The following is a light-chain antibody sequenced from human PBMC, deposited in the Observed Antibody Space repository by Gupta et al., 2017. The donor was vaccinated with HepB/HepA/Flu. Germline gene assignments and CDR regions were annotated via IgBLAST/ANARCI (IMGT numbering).Light chain of an antibody. V-gene: IGKV2-30*02. J-gene: IGKJ2*01. CDR1: QSLVQSDGNTY. CDR3: MQYSHWPHT. Sequence: DVVLTQSPLYLAVTPGQPASISCSSSQSLVQSDGNTYFNWYHQGPGQPPRRLIHKVSIRDSGVPDRFSGSGSGTDFTLKISRVEAEDVGVYFCMQYSHWPHTFGQGTKLEIK. CDR2: KVS.